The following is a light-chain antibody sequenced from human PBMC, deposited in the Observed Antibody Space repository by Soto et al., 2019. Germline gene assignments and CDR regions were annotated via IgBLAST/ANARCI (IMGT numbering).Light chain of an antibody. CDR1: QRVTSN. J-gene: IGKJ5*01. CDR3: QKYSKWPIT. V-gene: IGKV3-15*01. CDR2: GIS. Sequence: EFVITHFHPPLSLPSSNSATSSFRDSQRVTSNYLAWYQQHPGKPPRLLIYGISTRATGIPARFSGSGSGTEFSLTISSLQSEDFAVYYCQKYSKWPITFGQRTRLAIK.